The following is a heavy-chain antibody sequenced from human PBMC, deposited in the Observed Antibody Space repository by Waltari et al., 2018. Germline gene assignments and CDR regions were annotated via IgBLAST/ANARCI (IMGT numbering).Heavy chain of an antibody. V-gene: IGHV3-48*04. CDR3: ARGLVGVTVY. CDR2: ISSTSNSI. Sequence: EVQLVESGGGLVQPGGCLRLSCAAPGFTFSGFSMNWVRQAPGKGLEWLSYISSTSNSIYYEDSVKGRFTISRDNAKNSLYLQMNSLRAEDTAVYYCARGLVGVTVYWGQGTLVTVSS. CDR1: GFTFSGFS. J-gene: IGHJ4*02. D-gene: IGHD1-26*01.